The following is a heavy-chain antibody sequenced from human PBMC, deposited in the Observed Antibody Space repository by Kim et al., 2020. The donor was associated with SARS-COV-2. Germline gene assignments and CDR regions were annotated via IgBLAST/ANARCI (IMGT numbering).Heavy chain of an antibody. Sequence: GGSTYYADSVKGRFPISRDNSKNTLYLQMNSPRVEDTAVYYCAKGAWFVYWGQGTLVTVSS. CDR3: AKGAWFVY. V-gene: IGHV3-23*01. J-gene: IGHJ4*02. CDR2: GGST.